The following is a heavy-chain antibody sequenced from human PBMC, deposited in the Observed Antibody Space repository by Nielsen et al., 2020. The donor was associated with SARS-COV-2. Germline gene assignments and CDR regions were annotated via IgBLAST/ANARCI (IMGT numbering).Heavy chain of an antibody. CDR2: ISYDGSNK. CDR3: AKDANRDIVAYYYYYMDV. V-gene: IGHV3-30*18. Sequence: GESLKISCAASGFTFSSYGMHWVRQAPGKGLEWVAVISYDGSNKYYADSVKGRFTISRDNSKNTLYLQMNSLRAEDTAVYYCAKDANRDIVAYYYYYMDVWGKGTTVTVSS. J-gene: IGHJ6*03. D-gene: IGHD2-15*01. CDR1: GFTFSSYG.